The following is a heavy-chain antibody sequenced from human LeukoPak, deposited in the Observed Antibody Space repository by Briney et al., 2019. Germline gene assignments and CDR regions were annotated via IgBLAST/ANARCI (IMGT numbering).Heavy chain of an antibody. J-gene: IGHJ3*02. CDR3: AREVSVVPAAIYAFDI. V-gene: IGHV1-18*01. CDR1: GYTFTSYG. CDR2: ISAYNGNT. D-gene: IGHD2-2*02. Sequence: ASVKVSCKASGYTFTSYGISCVRQAPGQGLEWMGWISAYNGNTNYAQKLQGRVTMTTDTSTSTAYMELRSLRSDDTAVYYCAREVSVVPAAIYAFDIWGQGTMVTVSS.